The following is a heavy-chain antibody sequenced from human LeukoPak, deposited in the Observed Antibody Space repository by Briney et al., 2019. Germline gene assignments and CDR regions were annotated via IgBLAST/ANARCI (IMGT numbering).Heavy chain of an antibody. CDR2: IYTSGST. CDR1: GGSISSYY. V-gene: IGHV4-4*07. CDR3: ARDNCGGDCYEDWFDP. D-gene: IGHD2-21*02. Sequence: SETLSLTCTVSGGSISSYYWSWIRQPAGKGREWIGRIYTSGSTNYNPSLKSRVTMSLDTSKNQFSLKLSSVTAADTAVYYCARDNCGGDCYEDWFDPWGQGTLVTVSS. J-gene: IGHJ5*02.